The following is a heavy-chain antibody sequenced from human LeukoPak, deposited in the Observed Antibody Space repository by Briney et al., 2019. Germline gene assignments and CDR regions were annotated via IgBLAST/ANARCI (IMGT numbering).Heavy chain of an antibody. CDR1: GGSVSGYY. V-gene: IGHV4-34*01. CDR2: INHSGST. D-gene: IGHD3-22*01. Sequence: PSETLSLTCAVYGGSVSGYYWSWIRQPPGKGLEWIGEINHSGSTNYNPSLKSRVTISVDTSKNQFSLKLSSVTAADTAVYYCARGPYDSSGYSLDYWGQGTLVTVSS. J-gene: IGHJ4*02. CDR3: ARGPYDSSGYSLDY.